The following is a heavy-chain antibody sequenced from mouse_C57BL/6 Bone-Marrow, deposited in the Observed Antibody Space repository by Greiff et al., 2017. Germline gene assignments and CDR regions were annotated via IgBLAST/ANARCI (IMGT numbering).Heavy chain of an antibody. J-gene: IGHJ3*01. Sequence: QVQLQQPGAELVMPGASVKLSCKASGYTFTSYWMHWVKQRPGQGLEWIGEIDPSASYTNYNQKFKGKSTLTVDKSSSTASMQLSSRTSEDSAVYYCAKGLLSPFAYWGQGTLVTVSA. D-gene: IGHD2-3*01. CDR2: IDPSASYT. CDR1: GYTFTSYW. V-gene: IGHV1-69*01. CDR3: AKGLLSPFAY.